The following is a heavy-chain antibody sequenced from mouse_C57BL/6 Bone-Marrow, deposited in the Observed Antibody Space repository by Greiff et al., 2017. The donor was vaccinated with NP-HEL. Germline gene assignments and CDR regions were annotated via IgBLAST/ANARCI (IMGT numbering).Heavy chain of an antibody. CDR2: IHPNSGST. Sequence: QVQLQQPGAELVKPGASVKLSCKASGYTFTSYWMHWVKQRPGQGLEWIGMIHPNSGSTNYNEKFKSKATLTVDKSSSTAYMQLSSLTSEDSAFYYCARGVLRRAMDYWGQGTSVTVSS. J-gene: IGHJ4*01. CDR3: ARGVLRRAMDY. D-gene: IGHD2-12*01. V-gene: IGHV1-64*01. CDR1: GYTFTSYW.